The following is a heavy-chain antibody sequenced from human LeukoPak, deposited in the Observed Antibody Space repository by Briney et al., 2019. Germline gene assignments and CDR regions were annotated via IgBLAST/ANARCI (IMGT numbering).Heavy chain of an antibody. V-gene: IGHV4-59*08. CDR1: GGSISSYY. CDR2: IYYSGST. J-gene: IGHJ6*02. CDR3: ARLSDYYYGMDV. Sequence: SETLSLTCTVSGGSISSYYWSWIRQPPGKGLEWIGYIYYSGSTNYNPSLKSRVTISVDTSKNQFSLKLGSVTAADTAVYYCARLSDYYYGMDVWGQGTTVTVSS.